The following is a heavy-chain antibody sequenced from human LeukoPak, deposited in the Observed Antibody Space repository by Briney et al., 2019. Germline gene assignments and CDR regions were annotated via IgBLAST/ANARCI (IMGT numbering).Heavy chain of an antibody. D-gene: IGHD1-26*01. CDR3: AKEPYSGSQLLDY. V-gene: IGHV3-23*01. CDR1: GFTFSSHA. J-gene: IGHJ4*02. Sequence: PGGSLRLSCAASGFTFSSHAMSWVRQAPGKGLEWVSAISSGGGSTYYADSVKGRFTISRDNSKNTLHLQMNSLRAEDMAVYYCAKEPYSGSQLLDYWGQGTLVTVSS. CDR2: ISSGGGST.